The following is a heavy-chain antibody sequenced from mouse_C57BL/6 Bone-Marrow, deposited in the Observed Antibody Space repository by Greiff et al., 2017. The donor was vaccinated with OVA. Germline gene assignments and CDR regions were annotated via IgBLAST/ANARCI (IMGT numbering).Heavy chain of an antibody. CDR1: GYAFSSYW. V-gene: IGHV1-80*01. J-gene: IGHJ1*03. CDR2: IYPGDGDT. Sequence: QVHVKQSGAELVKPGASVKISCKASGYAFSSYWMNWVKQRPGKGLEWIGQIYPGDGDTNYNGKFKGKATLTADKSSSTAYMQLSSLTSEDSAVYFCARRDLGRYFDVWGTGTTVTVSS. CDR3: ARRDLGRYFDV.